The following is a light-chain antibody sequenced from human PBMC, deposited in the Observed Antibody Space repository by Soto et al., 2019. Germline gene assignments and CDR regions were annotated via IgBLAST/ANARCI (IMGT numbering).Light chain of an antibody. Sequence: EIVLTQSPGTLSLSPGERATLSCRASQSVSSSYFAWYQQKPGQAPRLLIYGASSRATCIPYRFSGSGSGKDFTLSISRLEPEDFGVYYCQQYYSSVPWTFCQGTKVEIK. V-gene: IGKV3-20*01. CDR2: GAS. J-gene: IGKJ1*01. CDR3: QQYYSSVPWT. CDR1: QSVSSSY.